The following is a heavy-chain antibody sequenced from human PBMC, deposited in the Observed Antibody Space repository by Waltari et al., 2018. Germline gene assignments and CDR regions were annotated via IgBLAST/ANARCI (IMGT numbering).Heavy chain of an antibody. Sequence: QVQLQESGPGLVKPSQTLSLTCTFPGCSIRRGDCYCTWIRRPPGKGLEWIGYIYYSGSTYYNPSLKSRVTISVDTSKNQFSLKLSSVTAADTAVYYCASRGSRTWYFDLWGRGTLVTVSS. V-gene: IGHV4-30-4*01. CDR1: GCSIRRGDCY. CDR3: ASRGSRTWYFDL. J-gene: IGHJ2*01. CDR2: IYYSGST.